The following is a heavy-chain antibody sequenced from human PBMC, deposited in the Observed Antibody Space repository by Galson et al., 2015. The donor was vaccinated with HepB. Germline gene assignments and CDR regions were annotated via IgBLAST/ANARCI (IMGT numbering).Heavy chain of an antibody. J-gene: IGHJ4*02. CDR2: IYWDDDK. Sequence: PALVKPTQTLTLTCTFSGFSLSTSGVGVGWIRQPPGKALEWLALIYWDDDKRYSPSLKSRLTITKDTSKNQVVLTMTNMDPVDTATYYCAHGRPAGIMITFGGVIVRSRRKTPSYYFDYWGQGTLVTVSS. CDR3: AHGRPAGIMITFGGVIVRSRRKTPSYYFDY. CDR1: GFSLSTSGVG. V-gene: IGHV2-5*02. D-gene: IGHD3-16*02.